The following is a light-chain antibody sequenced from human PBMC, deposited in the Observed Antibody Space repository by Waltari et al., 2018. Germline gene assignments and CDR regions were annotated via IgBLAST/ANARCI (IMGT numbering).Light chain of an antibody. CDR3: QQHGTLPVT. V-gene: IGKV3-20*01. CDR2: RAS. Sequence: IGLTSSPGPPSLYPGATVTLPCGSSQSVGSSSLAWYQQRPGQAPRLVIYRASRRATGIPDRFSGSGAGTDFSLTISRVEPEDFAVYYCQQHGTLPVTFGQGTKVEIK. CDR1: QSVGSSS. J-gene: IGKJ1*01.